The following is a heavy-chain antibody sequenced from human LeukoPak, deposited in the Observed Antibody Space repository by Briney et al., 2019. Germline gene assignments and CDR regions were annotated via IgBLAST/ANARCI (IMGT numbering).Heavy chain of an antibody. CDR3: ARYSSGSYVTYGDY. Sequence: GGSLRLSCAASGFTFSNYWMRWVRQAPGQGLEWVAHIKQEGSDKYYVDSVKVRFTISRDNAKSSVYLQMSSLRAEDTAVYYCARYSSGSYVTYGDYWGQGTLVTVSS. D-gene: IGHD3-10*01. CDR2: IKQEGSDK. V-gene: IGHV3-7*01. J-gene: IGHJ4*02. CDR1: GFTFSNYW.